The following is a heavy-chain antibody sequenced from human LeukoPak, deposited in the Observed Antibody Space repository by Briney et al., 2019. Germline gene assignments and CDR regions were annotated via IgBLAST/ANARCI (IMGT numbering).Heavy chain of an antibody. D-gene: IGHD5-12*01. CDR1: GFTFSSYW. V-gene: IGHV3-7*03. J-gene: IGHJ6*04. Sequence: PGGSLRLSCAASGFTFSSYWMSWVRQAPGKGLEWVANIKQDGSEKYYVDSVKGRFTISRDNAKNSLYLQMNSLRAEDTAVYYCARESRRGYSGYDPKTYYYYYGTDVWGKGTTVTVSS. CDR3: ARESRRGYSGYDPKTYYYYYGTDV. CDR2: IKQDGSEK.